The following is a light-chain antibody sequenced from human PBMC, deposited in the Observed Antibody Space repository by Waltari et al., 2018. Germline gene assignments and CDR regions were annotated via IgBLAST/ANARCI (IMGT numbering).Light chain of an antibody. CDR3: QHYVSVPAT. V-gene: IGKV3-20*01. Sequence: EIVLTQSPCTLFLSPGEGATLSCRPSHSVSRTLAWYQQKPGQAPRLLIYGASRSATGVPGRFSGSGYGTDFSLTIRRLEPDDSAGYCCQHYVSVPATFGQGTKVEIK. CDR2: GAS. CDR1: HSVSRT. J-gene: IGKJ1*01.